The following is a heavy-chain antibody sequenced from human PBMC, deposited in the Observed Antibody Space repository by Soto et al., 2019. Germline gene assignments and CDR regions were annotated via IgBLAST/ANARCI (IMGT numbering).Heavy chain of an antibody. CDR2: IWYDGSNK. CDR3: ARGTFFYDSSGSPS. V-gene: IGHV3-33*01. CDR1: GFTFSSYG. D-gene: IGHD3-22*01. Sequence: PGGSLRLSCAASGFTFSSYGMHWVRQAPGKGLEWVAVIWYDGSNKYYADSVKGRFTISRDNSKNTLYLQMNSLRAEDTAVYYCARGTFFYDSSGSPSWGRGTLVTVSS. J-gene: IGHJ4*02.